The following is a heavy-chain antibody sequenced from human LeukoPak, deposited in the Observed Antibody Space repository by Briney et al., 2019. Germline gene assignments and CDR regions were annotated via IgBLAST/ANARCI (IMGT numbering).Heavy chain of an antibody. J-gene: IGHJ4*02. CDR1: GYTFTSYG. CDR3: ARYCSSTTCYTKYGLVDY. D-gene: IGHD2-2*02. Sequence: ASMKVSCKASGYTFTSYGISWVRQAPGQGLEWMGWINTYNGYTNYAQKFQGRVTMTTDTSTSTAYMELRSLRSDDTAVYYCARYCSSTTCYTKYGLVDYWVERTQLTDSS. CDR2: INTYNGYT. V-gene: IGHV1-18*01.